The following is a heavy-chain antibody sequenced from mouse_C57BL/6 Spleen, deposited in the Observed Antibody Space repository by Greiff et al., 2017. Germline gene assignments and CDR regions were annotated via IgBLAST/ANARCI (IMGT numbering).Heavy chain of an antibody. CDR2: IYPRDGST. V-gene: IGHV1-78*01. Sequence: VMLVESDAELVKPGASVKISCKVSGYTFTDHTIHWMKQRPEQGLEWIGYIYPRDGSTKYNEKFKGKATLTADKSSSTAYMQLNSLTSEDSAVYFCARDGGYYYGNYAMDYWGQGTSVTVSS. CDR1: GYTFTDHT. J-gene: IGHJ4*01. D-gene: IGHD1-1*01. CDR3: ARDGGYYYGNYAMDY.